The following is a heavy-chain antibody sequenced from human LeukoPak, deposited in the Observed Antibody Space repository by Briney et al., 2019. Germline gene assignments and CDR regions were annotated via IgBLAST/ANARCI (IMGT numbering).Heavy chain of an antibody. CDR1: GGSISSGGYS. CDR3: ARGFLGFGELLYYFDY. J-gene: IGHJ4*02. CDR2: IYHSGST. V-gene: IGHV4-30-2*01. Sequence: SETLSLTCAVSGGSISSGGYSWSWIRQPPGKGLEWIGYIYHSGSTNYNPSLKSRVTISVDKSKNQFSLKLSPVTAADTAVYYCARGFLGFGELLYYFDYWGQGTLVTVSS. D-gene: IGHD3-10*01.